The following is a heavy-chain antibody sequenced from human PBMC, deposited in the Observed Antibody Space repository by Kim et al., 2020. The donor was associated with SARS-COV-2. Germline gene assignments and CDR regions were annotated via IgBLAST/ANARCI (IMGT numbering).Heavy chain of an antibody. J-gene: IGHJ6*02. Sequence: VKGRLTISRDKAKNQLYLQMNSLRAEDTAVYYCARVIDTAMDYYYYGMDVWGQGTTVTVSS. V-gene: IGHV3-74*01. CDR3: ARVIDTAMDYYYYGMDV. D-gene: IGHD5-18*01.